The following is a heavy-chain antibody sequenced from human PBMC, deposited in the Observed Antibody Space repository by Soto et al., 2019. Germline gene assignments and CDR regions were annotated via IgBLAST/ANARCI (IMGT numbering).Heavy chain of an antibody. D-gene: IGHD1-26*01. J-gene: IGHJ4*02. V-gene: IGHV1-69*01. CDR2: ITPIFGTA. CDR1: GGTFTSYA. CDR3: ARRRFSGTYYFDY. Sequence: QVQLMQSGAEVKKPGSSVMVSCKVSGGTFTSYAISWVRQAPGQGLEWMGGITPIFGTANYAQKFQGRVTISADGSTSTAYMELSSLRSEDTAVYYCARRRFSGTYYFDYWGQGTLVTVSS.